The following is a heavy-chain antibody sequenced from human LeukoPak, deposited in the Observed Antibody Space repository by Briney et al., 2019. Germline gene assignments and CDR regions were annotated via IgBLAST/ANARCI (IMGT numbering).Heavy chain of an antibody. J-gene: IGHJ6*02. D-gene: IGHD2-2*01. CDR2: IYPGDSDT. CDR1: GYSFTSYW. CDR3: ARHNQADVVPAASGGLYYYGMDV. Sequence: GESLKISRKGSGYSFTSYWIGWVRQMPGKGLEWMGIIYPGDSDTRYSPSFQGQVTISADKSISTAYLQWSSLKASDTAMYYCARHNQADVVPAASGGLYYYGMDVWGQGTTVTVSS. V-gene: IGHV5-51*01.